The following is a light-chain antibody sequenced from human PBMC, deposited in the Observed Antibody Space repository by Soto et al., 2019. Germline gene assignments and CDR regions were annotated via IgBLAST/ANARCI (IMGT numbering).Light chain of an antibody. J-gene: IGLJ1*01. V-gene: IGLV2-14*01. Sequence: SALTQPASLSGSPGQSITISCTGTSSDIGAYDYVSWFQQHPGKAPKLMISEVNNRPSGVSNRFSGSKSGNTAYLTISGLQVEDEAHYYCCSFTSRRTHVFGTGTKVTVL. CDR1: SSDIGAYDY. CDR3: CSFTSRRTHV. CDR2: EVN.